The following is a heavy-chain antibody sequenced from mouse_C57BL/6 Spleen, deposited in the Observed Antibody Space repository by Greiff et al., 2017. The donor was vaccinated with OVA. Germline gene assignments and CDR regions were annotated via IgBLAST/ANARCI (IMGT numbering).Heavy chain of an antibody. D-gene: IGHD1-1*01. Sequence: EVQLQQSGPELVKPGASVKKSCKASGYTFTDYYMNWVKQSHGKSLEWIGDINPNNGGTSYNQKFKGKATLTVDRSSSTAYMELRSLTSEDSAVYYCARYSPITTVVEGYFDVWGTGTTVTVSS. CDR2: INPNNGGT. CDR3: ARYSPITTVVEGYFDV. CDR1: GYTFTDYY. J-gene: IGHJ1*03. V-gene: IGHV1-26*01.